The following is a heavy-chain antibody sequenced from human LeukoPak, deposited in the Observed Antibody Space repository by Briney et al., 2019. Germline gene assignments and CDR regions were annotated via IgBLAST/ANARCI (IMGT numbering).Heavy chain of an antibody. V-gene: IGHV1-2*06. CDR2: INPNSGGT. J-gene: IGHJ4*02. CDR1: GYTFTGYY. CDR3: ASRDYYDSSGTCV. Sequence: ASVKVSCKASGYTFTGYYMHWVRQAPGQGLEWMGRINPNSGGTNYAQKFQGRVTMTRDTSISTAYMELSRLRSDDTAVYYWASRDYYDSSGTCVWGQGTLVTVSS. D-gene: IGHD3-22*01.